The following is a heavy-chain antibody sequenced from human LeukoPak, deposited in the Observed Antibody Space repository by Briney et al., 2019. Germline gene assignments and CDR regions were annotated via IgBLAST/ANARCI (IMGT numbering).Heavy chain of an antibody. CDR1: GGTFSSYA. D-gene: IGHD3-22*01. V-gene: IGHV1-69*05. Sequence: SVTVSCKASGGTFSSYAISWVRQAPGQGLEWMGGIIPIFGTANYAQKFQGRVTITTDESTSTAYMELSSLRSEDTAVYHCARDDSSGFFDYWGQGTLVTVSS. J-gene: IGHJ4*02. CDR3: ARDDSSGFFDY. CDR2: IIPIFGTA.